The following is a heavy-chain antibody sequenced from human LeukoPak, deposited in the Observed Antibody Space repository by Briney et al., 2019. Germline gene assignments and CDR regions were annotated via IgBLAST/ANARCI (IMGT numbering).Heavy chain of an antibody. Sequence: PSETLSLTCAVYGGSFSGYYWSWIRQPPGKGLEWIGEINHSGSTNYNPSLKSRVTISVDTSKNQFSLKLGSVTAADTAVYYCARYSSVPSYYYYYGMDVWGQGTTVTVSS. CDR2: INHSGST. D-gene: IGHD5-18*01. V-gene: IGHV4-34*01. CDR3: ARYSSVPSYYYYYGMDV. J-gene: IGHJ6*02. CDR1: GGSFSGYY.